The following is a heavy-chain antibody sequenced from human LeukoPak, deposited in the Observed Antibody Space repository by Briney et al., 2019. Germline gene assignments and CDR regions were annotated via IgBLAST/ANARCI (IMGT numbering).Heavy chain of an antibody. CDR3: ARDASDSSSWNNWFDP. D-gene: IGHD6-13*01. CDR2: ISYDGSNK. J-gene: IGHJ5*02. CDR1: GFTFSSYA. Sequence: GRSLRLSCAASGFTFSSYAMHWVRQAPGKGLEWVAVISYDGSNKYYADSVKGRFTISRDNAKNSLYLQMNSLRAEDTALYHCARDASDSSSWNNWFDPWGQGTLVTVSS. V-gene: IGHV3-30-3*01.